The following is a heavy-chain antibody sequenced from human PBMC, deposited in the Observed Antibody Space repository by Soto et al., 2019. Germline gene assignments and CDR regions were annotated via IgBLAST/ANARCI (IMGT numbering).Heavy chain of an antibody. V-gene: IGHV4-61*08. CDR1: GGSITSGDYY. CDR3: ARERTYFGDY. D-gene: IGHD3-9*01. J-gene: IGHJ4*02. CDR2: IYYSGST. Sequence: SETLSLTCTVSGGSITSGDYYWSWIRQPPGKGLEWIGYIYYSGSTNYNPSLKSRVTISVDTSKNQFSLKLSSVTAADTAVYYCARERTYFGDYWGQGTLVTVSS.